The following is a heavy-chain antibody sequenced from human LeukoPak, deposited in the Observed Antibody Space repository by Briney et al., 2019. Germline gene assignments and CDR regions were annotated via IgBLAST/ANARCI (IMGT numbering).Heavy chain of an antibody. J-gene: IGHJ5*02. D-gene: IGHD3-10*01. CDR1: GGSISSSNW. V-gene: IGHV4-4*02. Sequence: PSETLSLTCAVSGGSISSSNWWSWVRQPPGKGLEWIGEIYHSGSTNYNPSLKSRVTISVDKSKNQFSLKLSSVTAADTAVYYCARDPGGVKSSFDPWGQGTLVTVSS. CDR2: IYHSGST. CDR3: ARDPGGVKSSFDP.